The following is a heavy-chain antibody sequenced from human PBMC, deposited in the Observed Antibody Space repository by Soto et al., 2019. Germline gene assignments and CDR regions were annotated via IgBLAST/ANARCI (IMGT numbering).Heavy chain of an antibody. Sequence: QVQLVQSGAEVKKPGSSAKVSCKASGGTFGSYAISWVRQAPGQGLEWMGGIIPIPGTATYAQKFQGRVTIAADESTSTAYMELSSLRSEDTAVYYCARSQGSSTSLEIYYYYYYGMDVWGQGTTVTVSS. J-gene: IGHJ6*02. V-gene: IGHV1-69*01. D-gene: IGHD2-2*01. CDR2: IIPIPGTA. CDR1: GGTFGSYA. CDR3: ARSQGSSTSLEIYYYYYYGMDV.